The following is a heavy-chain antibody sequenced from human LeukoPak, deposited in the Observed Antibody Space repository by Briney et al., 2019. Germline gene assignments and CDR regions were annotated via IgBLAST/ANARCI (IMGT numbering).Heavy chain of an antibody. CDR3: ARHFCSYGAFFFDS. Sequence: PSETLSLTCTVSGGSISSYYWSWIRQPPGKGLEWIGYIYYSGSTNYNPSLKSRVTTSVDTSKNQLSLTLSSVTAADTAVYYCARHFCSYGAFFFDSWGQGTLVTVSS. CDR2: IYYSGST. D-gene: IGHD5-18*01. J-gene: IGHJ4*02. V-gene: IGHV4-59*08. CDR1: GGSISSYY.